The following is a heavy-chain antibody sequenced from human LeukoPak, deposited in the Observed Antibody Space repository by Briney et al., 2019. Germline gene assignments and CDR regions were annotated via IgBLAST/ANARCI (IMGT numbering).Heavy chain of an antibody. CDR3: ARDNIVVVAATKAYYFDY. Sequence: YHSGSTYYNPSLKSRVTISVDTSKNQFSLKLSSVTAADTAVYYCARDNIVVVAATKAYYFDYWGQGTLVTVSS. J-gene: IGHJ4*02. CDR2: YHSGST. D-gene: IGHD2-15*01. V-gene: IGHV4-30-2*04.